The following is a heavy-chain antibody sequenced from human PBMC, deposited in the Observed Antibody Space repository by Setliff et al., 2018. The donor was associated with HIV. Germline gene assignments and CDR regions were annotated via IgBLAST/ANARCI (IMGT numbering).Heavy chain of an antibody. Sequence: SETLSLTCTVSSGSVSRSDYYWGWIRQTPGKGLEWIGSIYWSGLTFYNPSLKSRVTISVDTSKNQFSLKLNSVTAADTAIYYCARGPPPDFDYWGQGTLVTVSS. V-gene: IGHV4-39*07. CDR1: SGSVSRSDYY. CDR2: IYWSGLT. J-gene: IGHJ4*02. CDR3: ARGPPPDFDY.